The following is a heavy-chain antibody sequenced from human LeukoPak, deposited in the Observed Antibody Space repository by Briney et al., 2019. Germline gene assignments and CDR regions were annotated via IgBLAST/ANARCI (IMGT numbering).Heavy chain of an antibody. Sequence: GGSLRLSCAASGFTFSSYWMSWVRQAPGKGLEWVSTISGSGAYTYYADSVKGRFTISRDNSKNTLYLQMNSLRAEDTAVYYCAKYFASGSYYKLPHWGQGTLVTVSS. D-gene: IGHD3-10*01. CDR1: GFTFSSYW. CDR3: AKYFASGSYYKLPH. CDR2: ISGSGAYT. V-gene: IGHV3-23*01. J-gene: IGHJ1*01.